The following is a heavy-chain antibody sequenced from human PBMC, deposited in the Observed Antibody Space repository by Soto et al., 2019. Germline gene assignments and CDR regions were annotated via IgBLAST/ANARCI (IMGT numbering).Heavy chain of an antibody. V-gene: IGHV4-39*07. CDR3: ARERGEVVPAERYYYYGMDV. CDR1: GGSISSSSYY. D-gene: IGHD2-2*01. Sequence: SETLSLTCTVSGGSISSSSYYWGWIRQPPGKGLEWIGSIYYSGSTYYNPSLKSRVTISVDTSKNQFSLKLSSVTAADTAVYYCARERGEVVPAERYYYYGMDVWGQGTTVTVSS. J-gene: IGHJ6*02. CDR2: IYYSGST.